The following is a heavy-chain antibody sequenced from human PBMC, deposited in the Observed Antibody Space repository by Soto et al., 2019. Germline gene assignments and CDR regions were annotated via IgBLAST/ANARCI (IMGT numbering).Heavy chain of an antibody. CDR2: IVVGSGNT. J-gene: IGHJ6*02. CDR1: GFTFTSPA. D-gene: IGHD4-17*01. CDR3: AAEGTVTTGTDV. V-gene: IGHV1-58*02. Sequence: QMQLVQSGPEVKKPGTSVKVSCKASGFTFTSPAMQWVRQARGQRLEWIGWIVVGSGNTNYAQKFQERVTITRDMSTSTAYLELSSPTSEDTAVYCCAAEGTVTTGTDVLRQGTTVTSSS.